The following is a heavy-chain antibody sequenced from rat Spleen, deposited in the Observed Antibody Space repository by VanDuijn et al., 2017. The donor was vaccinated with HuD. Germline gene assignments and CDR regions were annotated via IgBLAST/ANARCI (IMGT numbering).Heavy chain of an antibody. CDR3: GTDYFGGYVMDA. J-gene: IGHJ3*01. Sequence: EVRLVESGGGLVRPGGSLKVSCEASGFIFRNYDMVWVRQAPTKGLEWVAAISPSGGNTSDRDSVKGRFTIPRDNAKSTLYLQMDSLRFEDTATYYGGTDYFGGYVMDAWGQGTLVTVSS. V-gene: IGHV5-19*01. CDR1: GFIFRNYD. D-gene: IGHD1-11*01. CDR2: ISPSGGNT.